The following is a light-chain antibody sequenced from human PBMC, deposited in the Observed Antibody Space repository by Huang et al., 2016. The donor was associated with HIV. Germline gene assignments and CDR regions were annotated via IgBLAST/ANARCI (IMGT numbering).Light chain of an antibody. CDR1: QTVSSN. CDR2: GAS. J-gene: IGKJ1*01. V-gene: IGKV3-15*01. CDR3: QQYNNWPWT. Sequence: EIVMTQSPATLSVSPGERATLSCRASQTVSSNFAWYQQKSGQAPRLLIYGASTRATGIPARFSGSGSGTEFTLTISSLQSEDFVVYYCQQYNNWPWTLGQGTKVEIK.